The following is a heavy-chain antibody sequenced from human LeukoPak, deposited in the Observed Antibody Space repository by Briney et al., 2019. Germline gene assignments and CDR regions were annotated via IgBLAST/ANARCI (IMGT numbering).Heavy chain of an antibody. J-gene: IGHJ4*02. CDR3: ARAFSRWYFDY. D-gene: IGHD6-13*01. CDR1: GGSISSGSYY. Sequence: PSETLSLTCTVSGGSISSGSYYWSWIRQPAGKGLEWIGRIYTGGSTNYNPSLKSRVTISVDTSKNQFSLKLSSVTAADTAVYYCARAFSRWYFDYWGQGTLVTVSS. V-gene: IGHV4-61*02. CDR2: IYTGGST.